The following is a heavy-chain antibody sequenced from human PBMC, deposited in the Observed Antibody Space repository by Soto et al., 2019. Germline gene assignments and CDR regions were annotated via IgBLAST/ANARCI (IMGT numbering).Heavy chain of an antibody. J-gene: IGHJ4*02. CDR2: ISYDGSNK. CDR1: GFTFSSYG. CDR3: AKPLYYGSSIIDY. Sequence: PGGSLRLSCAASGFTFSSYGMHWVRQAPGKGLEWVAVISYDGSNKYYAESVKGRFTISRDNSKNTLYLQMNSLRAEDTAVYYCAKPLYYGSSIIDYWGQGTLVTVSS. D-gene: IGHD3-10*01. V-gene: IGHV3-30*18.